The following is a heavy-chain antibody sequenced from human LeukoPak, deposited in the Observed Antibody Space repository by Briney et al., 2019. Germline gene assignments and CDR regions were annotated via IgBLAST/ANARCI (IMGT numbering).Heavy chain of an antibody. CDR2: IKPSGSEK. J-gene: IGHJ3*02. D-gene: IGHD2-21*02. CDR1: GFTFRNYW. V-gene: IGHV3-7*01. Sequence: GGSLRLSCEGPGFTFRNYWMTWVRQAPEKGLGWVANIKPSGSEKHYADSVEGRFTISRDNAKNSLYLQMNSLRAEDTAVYYCARDLDTYVVLTAYDTFDIWGQGTMVTVSS. CDR3: ARDLDTYVVLTAYDTFDI.